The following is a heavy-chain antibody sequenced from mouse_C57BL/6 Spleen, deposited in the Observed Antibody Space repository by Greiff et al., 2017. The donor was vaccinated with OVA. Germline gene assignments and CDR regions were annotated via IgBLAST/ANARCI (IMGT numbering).Heavy chain of an antibody. CDR1: GYTFPDYY. V-gene: IGHV1-76*01. CDR3: ARREDYDYALDY. D-gene: IGHD2-4*01. CDR2: IYPGSGNT. J-gene: IGHJ2*01. Sequence: QVQLQQSGAELVRPGASVKLSCKASGYTFPDYYINWVKQRPGQGLEWIARIYPGSGNTYSNEKFKGKATLTAEKSSNTSYMQLSSLTSEDAAVYVCARREDYDYALDYWGQGTTLTVSS.